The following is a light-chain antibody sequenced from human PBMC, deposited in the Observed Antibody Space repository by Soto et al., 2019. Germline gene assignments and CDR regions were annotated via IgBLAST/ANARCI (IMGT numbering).Light chain of an antibody. CDR1: SSDVGRYNY. CDR2: EVS. V-gene: IGLV2-8*01. CDR3: SSYAGSAFLL. Sequence: QSALTQPPSASGSPGQSVTISCTGTSSDVGRYNYVSWYQQHPGKAPKLMIYEVSKRPSGVPDRFSGSKSGNTASLSVSGLQAEDEAEYYCSSYAGSAFLLFGGGTKVTV. J-gene: IGLJ2*01.